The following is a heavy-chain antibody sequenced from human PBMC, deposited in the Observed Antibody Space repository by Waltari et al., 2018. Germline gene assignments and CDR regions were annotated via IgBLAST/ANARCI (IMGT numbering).Heavy chain of an antibody. CDR1: GGSLRVFS. CDR2: INHSPNS. V-gene: IGHV4-34*01. Sequence: QVHLQQWGAGLLRPSETLSLLCAVYGGSLRVFSWVWIRQPPGKGLEWIGEINHSPNSNYNPSLRSRVHRSIDTSQNQFSLQLTSVTAADTGVYYCVRLEDCTGPGGNCYSGAPFAVDVWGQGTTVTVPS. J-gene: IGHJ6*02. D-gene: IGHD2-8*02. CDR3: VRLEDCTGPGGNCYSGAPFAVDV.